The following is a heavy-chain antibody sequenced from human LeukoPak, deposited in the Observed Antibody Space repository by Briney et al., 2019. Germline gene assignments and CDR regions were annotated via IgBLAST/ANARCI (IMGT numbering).Heavy chain of an antibody. CDR1: GFVFSNYG. V-gene: IGHV3-69-1*01. CDR3: VSTFWATSPNY. D-gene: IGHD3-3*01. CDR2: ITGGSTI. J-gene: IGHJ4*02. Sequence: PGGSLRLSCAASGFVFSNYGINWVRQAPGKGLAWVSYITGGSTIYYADSVKGRFTISRDNAKNSVYLQMNSLRAEVTAVYYCVSTFWATSPNYWGQGTLVTVSS.